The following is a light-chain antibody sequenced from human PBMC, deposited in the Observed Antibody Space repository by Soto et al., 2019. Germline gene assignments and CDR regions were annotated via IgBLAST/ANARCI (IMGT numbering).Light chain of an antibody. Sequence: EMVLTQSPGTLSLSPGERATLSCRASQSVSSSYLAWYQQKPGQPPRLLIYGASSRATGIPDRFSGSGSGTDFNLTISRLVPEDFAVYCRQKYGSSPPVTFGPGPRSIA. V-gene: IGKV3-20*01. J-gene: IGKJ3*01. CDR3: QKYGSSPPVT. CDR1: QSVSSSY. CDR2: GAS.